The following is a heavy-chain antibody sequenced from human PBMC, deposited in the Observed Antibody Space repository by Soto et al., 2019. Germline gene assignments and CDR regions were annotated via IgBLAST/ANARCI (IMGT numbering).Heavy chain of an antibody. D-gene: IGHD6-19*01. J-gene: IGHJ4*02. V-gene: IGHV3-30*18. CDR2: ISYDGSNK. Sequence: GVSLRLSCAASGFTFSSYGMHWVRQAPGKGLEWVAVISYDGSNKYYADSVKGRFTISRDNSKNTLYLQMNRLRAEDTAVYYCAKEASGYSSGWDELDYWGQRT. CDR1: GFTFSSYG. CDR3: AKEASGYSSGWDELDY.